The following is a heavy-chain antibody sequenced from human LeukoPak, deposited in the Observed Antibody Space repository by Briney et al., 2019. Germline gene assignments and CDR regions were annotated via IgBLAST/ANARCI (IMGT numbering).Heavy chain of an antibody. CDR3: ARGGRLVNYFDY. CDR2: INHSGST. V-gene: IGHV4-34*01. J-gene: IGHJ4*02. Sequence: PSETLSLTCAVYGGSFSGYYWSWIRQPPGKGLEWIGEINHSGSTNYNPSLKSRATISVDTSKNQFSLKLSSVTAADTAVYYCARGGRLVNYFDYWGQGTLVTVSS. CDR1: GGSFSGYY. D-gene: IGHD3-9*01.